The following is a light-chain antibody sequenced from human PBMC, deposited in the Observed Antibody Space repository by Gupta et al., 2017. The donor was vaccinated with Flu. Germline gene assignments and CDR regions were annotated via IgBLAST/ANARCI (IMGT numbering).Light chain of an antibody. J-gene: IGLJ2*01. Sequence: QSALTQPASVSAPPGQSVALSCTGTSSDVGTYSFVSWYQHHPGKAPQLIIYEATKRPSGVSDRFSGSKSGNTASLTISGLQSEDEAHYYCCSYAAGSMVLGGGTKLTVL. CDR3: CSYAAGSMV. CDR2: EAT. CDR1: SSDVGTYSF. V-gene: IGLV2-23*01.